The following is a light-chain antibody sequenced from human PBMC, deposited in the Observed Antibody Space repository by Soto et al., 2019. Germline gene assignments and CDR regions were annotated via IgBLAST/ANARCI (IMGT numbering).Light chain of an antibody. CDR1: SSDIGAGYD. CDR2: GNI. Sequence: QSVLTQPPSVSGAPGQGVTISCTGSSSDIGAGYDVHWYQQLPGTAPKILIYGNINRPSGVPDRFSGSKSGTSASLAITGLQAEDEADYYGQSYDSSLRVVFGGGTKLTVL. CDR3: QSYDSSLRVV. V-gene: IGLV1-40*01. J-gene: IGLJ2*01.